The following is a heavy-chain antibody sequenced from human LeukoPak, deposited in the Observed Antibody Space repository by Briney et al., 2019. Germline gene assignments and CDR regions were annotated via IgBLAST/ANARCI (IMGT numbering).Heavy chain of an antibody. CDR2: ISSSSSYI. D-gene: IGHD6-19*01. CDR1: GFTFSSYS. CDR3: ARAGSSGWYSRNFDY. J-gene: IGHJ4*02. V-gene: IGHV3-21*01. Sequence: KAGGSLRPSCAASGFTFSSYSMNWVRQAPGKGLEWVSSISSSSSYIYYADSVKGRFTISRDNAKNSLYLQMNSLRAEDTAVYYCARAGSSGWYSRNFDYWGQETLVTVSS.